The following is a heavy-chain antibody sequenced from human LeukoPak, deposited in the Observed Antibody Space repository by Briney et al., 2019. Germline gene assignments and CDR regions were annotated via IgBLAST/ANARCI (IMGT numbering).Heavy chain of an antibody. V-gene: IGHV3-20*04. CDR1: GFTFHDYG. D-gene: IGHD3-10*01. J-gene: IGHJ4*02. CDR3: TRRDYYGSGSPDF. CDR2: INWNGDRT. Sequence: GGSLRLSCAASGFTFHDYGMSWVRQSPGKGLEWVSGINWNGDRTGYADSVKGRFTISRDNAKKSLYLQMNSLRAEDTALYYCTRRDYYGSGSPDFWGQGTLVTVSS.